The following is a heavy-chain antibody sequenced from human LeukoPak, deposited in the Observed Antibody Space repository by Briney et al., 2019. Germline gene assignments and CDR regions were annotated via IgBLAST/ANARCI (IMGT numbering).Heavy chain of an antibody. J-gene: IGHJ4*02. CDR1: GFTFSSYA. Sequence: GRSLRLSCTASGFTFSSYAMHWVRQAPGKGLEWVAVISYDGSNKYYADSVKGRFTISRDNSKNTLYLQMNSLRAEDAAVYYCARDSSPYYYGSGSHDYWGQGTLVTVSS. CDR2: ISYDGSNK. V-gene: IGHV3-30*04. CDR3: ARDSSPYYYGSGSHDY. D-gene: IGHD3-10*01.